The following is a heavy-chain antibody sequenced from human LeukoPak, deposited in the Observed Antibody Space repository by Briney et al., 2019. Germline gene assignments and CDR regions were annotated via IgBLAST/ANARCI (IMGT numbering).Heavy chain of an antibody. CDR2: ISDSGSIT. CDR3: AKDARRTNGWCFFDY. J-gene: IGHJ4*02. Sequence: GGSLRLSCAASGFAFSSLAMGWVRQAPGKGLEWVSVISDSGSITYYADSVKGRFTISRDNSKNTLFLQMNSLGAEDTAVYYCAKDARRTNGWCFFDYWGQGTLVTVSS. D-gene: IGHD6-19*01. V-gene: IGHV3-23*01. CDR1: GFAFSSLA.